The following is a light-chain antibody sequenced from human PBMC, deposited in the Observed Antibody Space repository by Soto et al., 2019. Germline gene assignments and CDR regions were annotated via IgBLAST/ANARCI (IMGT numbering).Light chain of an antibody. V-gene: IGKV2-28*01. CDR2: LGS. CDR3: MQALETPYT. CDR1: QRLLHSNGNTF. J-gene: IGKJ2*01. Sequence: EIVMTQSPPSLTVTPGEPASISCRSSQRLLHSNGNTFLDWYLQKPGQSPQLLIYLGSNRASGVPDRVSGSEAGTDFTLIISRVEAEDVGVYYCMQALETPYTFGQGTKVDIK.